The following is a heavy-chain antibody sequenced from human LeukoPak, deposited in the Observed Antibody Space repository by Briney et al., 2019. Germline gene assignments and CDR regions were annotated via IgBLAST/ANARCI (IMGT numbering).Heavy chain of an antibody. D-gene: IGHD1-26*01. CDR2: IDWDDDK. CDR1: GFSLSTSGMR. Sequence: SGPALVKPTQTLTLTCTFSGFSLSTSGMRVSWIRQPPGKALEWLARIDWDDDKFYSTSLKTRLTISKDTSKNQVVLTMTNMDPVDTATYYCARMSLLGATIHDAFDIWGQGTMVTVSS. V-gene: IGHV2-70*04. J-gene: IGHJ3*02. CDR3: ARMSLLGATIHDAFDI.